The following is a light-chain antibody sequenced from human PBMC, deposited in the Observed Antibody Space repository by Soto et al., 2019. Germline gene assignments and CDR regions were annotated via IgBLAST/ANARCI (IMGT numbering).Light chain of an antibody. CDR3: TSYAGNDVYV. CDR2: EVS. CDR1: SSGVGGYDY. V-gene: IGLV2-8*01. Sequence: QSALAQPPSASGSPGQSVTISCTGTSSGVGGYDYVSWYQQHPGKAPKLMIYEVSKRPSGVPDRFSASKSGNTASLTVSGLQAEDEAHYHCTSYAGNDVYVFGTGTKVTVL. J-gene: IGLJ1*01.